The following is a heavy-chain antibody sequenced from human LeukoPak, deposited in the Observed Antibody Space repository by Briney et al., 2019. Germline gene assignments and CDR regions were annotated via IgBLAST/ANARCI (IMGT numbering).Heavy chain of an antibody. CDR3: AKDFHYYDSSGYYPLGH. J-gene: IGHJ4*02. V-gene: IGHV3-23*01. CDR1: GFTFSSYA. Sequence: GGSLRLSCAVSGFTFSSYAMTWVRQAPGKGLEWVSAISGSGGSTYYADSVKGRFTISRDSSKNTLYMQMNSLRAEDTAVYYCAKDFHYYDSSGYYPLGHWGQGTLVTVSS. D-gene: IGHD3-22*01. CDR2: ISGSGGST.